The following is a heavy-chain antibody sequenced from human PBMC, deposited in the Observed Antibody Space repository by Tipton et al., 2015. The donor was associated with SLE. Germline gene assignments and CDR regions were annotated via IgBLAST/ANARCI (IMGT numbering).Heavy chain of an antibody. Sequence: TLSLTCTVSGGSISSYYWSWIRQPPGKGLEWIGYIYYSGSTNYNPSLKSRVTISVDTSKNQFSLKLSSVTAADTAVYYCAREGAHSSWYYPPFGPWGQGTLVTVSS. CDR3: AREGAHSSWYYPPFGP. CDR2: IYYSGST. CDR1: GGSISSYY. D-gene: IGHD6-13*01. V-gene: IGHV4-59*12. J-gene: IGHJ5*02.